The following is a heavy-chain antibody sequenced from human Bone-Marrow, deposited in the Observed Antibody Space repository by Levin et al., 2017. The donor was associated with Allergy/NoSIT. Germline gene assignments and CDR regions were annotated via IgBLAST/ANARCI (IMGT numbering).Heavy chain of an antibody. CDR1: GFTFSSYS. Sequence: GGSLRLSCAASGFTFSSYSMNWVRQAPGKGLNWVSSITSSSSYIYYADSVKGRFTITRDNAKNSLYLQMNSLRAEDTAVYYCARGLEYSGLPWGQGPLVIVSS. CDR2: ITSSSSYI. J-gene: IGHJ5*02. V-gene: IGHV3-21*01. D-gene: IGHD5-12*01. CDR3: ARGLEYSGLP.